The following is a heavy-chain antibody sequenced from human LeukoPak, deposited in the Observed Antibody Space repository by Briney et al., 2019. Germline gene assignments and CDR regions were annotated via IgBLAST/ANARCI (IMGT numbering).Heavy chain of an antibody. D-gene: IGHD2/OR15-2a*01. V-gene: IGHV1-8*01. CDR1: GYTFTSYD. J-gene: IGHJ4*02. Sequence: GSVKVSCKASGYTFTSYDISWVRQASGQGLEWMGWMNPNSGNTGYAQKFQDRFTMTWDTSISTAYMELSSLRSEDTAVYYCAREYRHQPDWGQGALVTVSS. CDR2: MNPNSGNT. CDR3: AREYRHQPD.